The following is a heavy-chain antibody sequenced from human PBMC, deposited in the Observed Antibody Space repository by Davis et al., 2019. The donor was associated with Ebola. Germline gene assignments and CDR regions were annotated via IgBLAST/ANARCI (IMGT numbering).Heavy chain of an antibody. V-gene: IGHV2-70*01. CDR1: GFSLSTSGMC. CDR2: IDWDDDK. CDR3: ARIRTYYDFWSGYYYYYYGMDV. Sequence: SGPTLVTPTQTLTLTCTFSGFSLSTSGMCVSWIRQPPGKALEWLALIDWDDDKYYSTSLKTRLTISKDTSKNQVVLTMTNMDPVDTATYYCARIRTYYDFWSGYYYYYYGMDVWGQGTTVTVSS. D-gene: IGHD3-3*01. J-gene: IGHJ6*02.